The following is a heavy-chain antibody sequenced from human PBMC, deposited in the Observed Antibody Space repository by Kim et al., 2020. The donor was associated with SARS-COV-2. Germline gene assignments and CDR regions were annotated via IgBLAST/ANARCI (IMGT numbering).Heavy chain of an antibody. CDR1: GFTFSSYA. CDR3: AQETYGDYKAFDC. D-gene: IGHD4-17*01. Sequence: GGSLRLSCAASGFTFSSYAMSWFRQAPGKGLEWVSAVTADGHSTYYAHFLMRRITISRDNSRNTLYLQMNTLRAEDTALYYCAQETYGDYKAFDCWAREP. V-gene: IGHV3-23*01. J-gene: IGHJ4*02. CDR2: VTADGHST.